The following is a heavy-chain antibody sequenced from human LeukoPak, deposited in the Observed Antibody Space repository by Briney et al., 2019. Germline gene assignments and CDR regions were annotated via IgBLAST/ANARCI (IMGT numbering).Heavy chain of an antibody. CDR2: ISGSGGST. Sequence: GGSLRLSCAASGFTFSSYAMSWVRQAPGKGLEWVSAISGSGGSTYYADSVKGRFTISRDNSKNTLYLQMNSLRAEDTAVYYCAKGTSSSSSHYYYYYGMDVWGQGTTVTVSS. CDR1: GFTFSSYA. V-gene: IGHV3-23*01. CDR3: AKGTSSSSSHYYYYYGMDV. D-gene: IGHD6-6*01. J-gene: IGHJ6*02.